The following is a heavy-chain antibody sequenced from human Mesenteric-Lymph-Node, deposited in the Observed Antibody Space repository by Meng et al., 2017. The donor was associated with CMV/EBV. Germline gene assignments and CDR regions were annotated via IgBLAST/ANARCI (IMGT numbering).Heavy chain of an antibody. CDR3: ARGLRFLEWLAYGMDV. V-gene: IGHV4-31*03. CDR2: IYYSGGT. D-gene: IGHD3-3*01. Sequence: SETLSLTCTVSGGFISTGGFYWGWVRQRPGKGLEWIGYIYYSGGTYYNPSLKSRVTISVDTSKNQFSLKLSSVTAADTAVYYCARGLRFLEWLAYGMDVWGQGTTVTVSS. CDR1: GGFISTGGFY. J-gene: IGHJ6*02.